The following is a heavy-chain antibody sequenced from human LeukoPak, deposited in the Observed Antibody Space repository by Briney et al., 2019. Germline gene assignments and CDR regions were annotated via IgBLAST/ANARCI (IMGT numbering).Heavy chain of an antibody. J-gene: IGHJ3*02. V-gene: IGHV3-30-3*01. CDR3: ARDLFVVPPGPPGGAFDI. CDR2: ISYDGSNK. Sequence: GGSLRLSCAASGFTFSSHAMHWVRQAPGKGLEWVAVISYDGSNKYYADSVKGRFTISRDNSKNTLYLQMNSLRAEDTAVYYCARDLFVVPPGPPGGAFDIWGQGTMVTVSS. D-gene: IGHD2-2*01. CDR1: GFTFSSHA.